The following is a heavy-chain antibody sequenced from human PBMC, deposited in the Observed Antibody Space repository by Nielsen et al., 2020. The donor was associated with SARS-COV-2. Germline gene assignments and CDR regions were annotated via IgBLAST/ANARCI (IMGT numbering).Heavy chain of an antibody. J-gene: IGHJ6*02. CDR3: ARDNWGRMDV. CDR2: IYSDDSA. D-gene: IGHD7-27*01. Sequence: GVLKISCAASGFSVSSNYMSWVRQAAGKGLEWVSVIYSDDSASYADSVKGRFTISRDNSKNTLYLQMNSLRAEDTAVYYCARDNWGRMDVWGQGTTVTVSS. CDR1: GFSVSSNY. V-gene: IGHV3-66*01.